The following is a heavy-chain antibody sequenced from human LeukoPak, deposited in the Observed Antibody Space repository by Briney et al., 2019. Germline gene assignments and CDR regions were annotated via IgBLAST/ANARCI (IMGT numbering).Heavy chain of an antibody. V-gene: IGHV4-39*01. CDR3: ARHLSGSRGQPKYYFDY. D-gene: IGHD1-26*01. CDR2: THYTRDT. J-gene: IGHJ4*02. Sequence: PSETLSLTCTASGGSISSSSYYWGWIRQPPGKGLEWIGSTHYTRDTYYNPSLKSRVTTSVDTPKNQFSLKLSSVTAADTAVYYCARHLSGSRGQPKYYFDYWGQGTLVTVSS. CDR1: GGSISSSSYY.